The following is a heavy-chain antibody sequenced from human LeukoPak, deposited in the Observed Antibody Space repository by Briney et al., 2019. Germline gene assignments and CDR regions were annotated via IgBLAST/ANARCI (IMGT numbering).Heavy chain of an antibody. CDR1: GGSINSNSYY. CDR2: IYYSGST. Sequence: SETLSLTCTVSGGSINSNSYYWGWLRQPPGKGLEWLANIYYSGSTSYNPSLRSRVTISVDTPKNQFSLRLTSVTAADTAVYYCARADNLFDSSGYYWTVWGQGTLVTVSS. J-gene: IGHJ4*02. D-gene: IGHD3-22*01. V-gene: IGHV4-39*07. CDR3: ARADNLFDSSGYYWTV.